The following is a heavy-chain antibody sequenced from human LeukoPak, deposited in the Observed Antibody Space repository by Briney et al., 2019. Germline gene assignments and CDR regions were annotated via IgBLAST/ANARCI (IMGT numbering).Heavy chain of an antibody. J-gene: IGHJ4*02. V-gene: IGHV3-66*01. D-gene: IGHD6-19*01. CDR2: IYSSGST. CDR3: ARERNLEIAVAGTIFDY. Sequence: GGSLRLSCAASGFTVSSKYMGWVRQAPGKGLEWVSVIYSSGSTYYADSVKGRFTISRDNSKNTLYLQMHSLRGEDTAVYYCARERNLEIAVAGTIFDYWGQGTLVTVSS. CDR1: GFTVSSKY.